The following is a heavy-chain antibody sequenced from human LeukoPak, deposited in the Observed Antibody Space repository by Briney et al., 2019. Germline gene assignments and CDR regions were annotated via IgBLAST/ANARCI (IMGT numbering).Heavy chain of an antibody. CDR2: IKQDGSEK. CDR3: ARVEYYDSGSSYYYYGMDV. J-gene: IGHJ6*02. D-gene: IGHD3-10*01. CDR1: GFTFSSYW. V-gene: IGHV3-7*03. Sequence: QPGGSLRLSCAASGFTFSSYWMSWVRQAPGKGLEWVANIKQDGSEKYYVDSVKGRFTISRDNAKNSLYLQMNSLRAEDTAVYYCARVEYYDSGSSYYYYGMDVWGQGTTVTVSS.